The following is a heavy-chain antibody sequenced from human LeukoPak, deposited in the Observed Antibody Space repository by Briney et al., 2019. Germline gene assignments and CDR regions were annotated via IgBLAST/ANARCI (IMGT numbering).Heavy chain of an antibody. CDR1: GFTFSSNW. D-gene: IGHD1-14*01. CDR2: INPDGSKT. V-gene: IGHV3-74*01. J-gene: IGHJ4*02. CDR3: SRDFKGRNDF. Sequence: PGGSLRLSCAASGFTFSSNWMHWVRQGPGKGLVWVSRINPDGSKTDYAESVKGRFTISRDNAKDTLSLEMNSLGDEDTAFYYCSRDFKGRNDFWGQGTLVTVSS.